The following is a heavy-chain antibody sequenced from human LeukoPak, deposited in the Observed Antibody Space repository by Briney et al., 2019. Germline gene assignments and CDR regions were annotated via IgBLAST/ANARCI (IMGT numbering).Heavy chain of an antibody. CDR1: GFTFSSYG. CDR3: AKTPGIYSSSWYSGGDY. V-gene: IGHV3-30*18. D-gene: IGHD6-13*01. Sequence: GGSLRLSCAASGFTFSSYGMHWVRQAPGKGLEWVAVISYDGSNKYYADSVKGRFTISRDNAKNSLYLQMNSLRAEDTAVYYCAKTPGIYSSSWYSGGDYWGQGTLVTVSS. CDR2: ISYDGSNK. J-gene: IGHJ4*02.